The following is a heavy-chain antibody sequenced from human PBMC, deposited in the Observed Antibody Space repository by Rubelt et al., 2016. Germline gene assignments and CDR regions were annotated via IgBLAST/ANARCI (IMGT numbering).Heavy chain of an antibody. CDR3: ARDTRYSSSSNFDY. CDR2: ISAYNGNT. J-gene: IGHJ4*02. D-gene: IGHD6-13*01. Sequence: QVQLVQSGTEVKKPGASVKVSCKASGYTFTSYGISWVRQAPGQGLEWMGWISAYNGNTNYAQKIQGRVTMTTDTSTGTAYMELRGLGSDDTAVYYCARDTRYSSSSNFDYWGQGTLVTVSS. CDR1: GYTFTSYG. V-gene: IGHV1-18*01.